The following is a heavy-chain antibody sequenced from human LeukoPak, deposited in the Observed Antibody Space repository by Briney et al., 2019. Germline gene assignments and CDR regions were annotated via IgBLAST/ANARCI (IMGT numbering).Heavy chain of an antibody. J-gene: IGHJ1*01. CDR2: INPNSGGT. CDR1: GYTFTSYY. CDR3: ARVKEETSVTIPDYFQH. V-gene: IGHV1-2*02. D-gene: IGHD4-17*01. Sequence: AASVKVSCKASGYTFTSYYMHWVRQAPGQGLEWMGWINPNSGGTNYAQKFQGRVTMTRDTSISTVYMELSRLRSDDTAMYYCARVKEETSVTIPDYFQHWGQGTLVTVSS.